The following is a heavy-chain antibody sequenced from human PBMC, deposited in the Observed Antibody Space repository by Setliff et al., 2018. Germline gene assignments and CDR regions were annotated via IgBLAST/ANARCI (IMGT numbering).Heavy chain of an antibody. CDR3: ARAPLESGYYYGQGHSFDY. J-gene: IGHJ4*02. CDR2: IDPSGDYT. V-gene: IGHV1-46*01. CDR1: GYTFTGYY. D-gene: IGHD5-18*01. Sequence: GASVKVSCKASGYTFTGYYMHWVRQAPGQGLEWVGIIDPSGDYTNYAQKFQGRVTMTRDTSTTTVYRELSSLRSDDTAVYYCARAPLESGYYYGQGHSFDYCGQGTLVTVSS.